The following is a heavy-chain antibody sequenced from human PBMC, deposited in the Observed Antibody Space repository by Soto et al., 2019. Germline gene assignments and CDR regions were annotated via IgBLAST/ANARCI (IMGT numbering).Heavy chain of an antibody. CDR2: INPTTGDT. J-gene: IGHJ4*02. CDR1: GYTFTGNY. V-gene: IGHV1-2*02. D-gene: IGHD6-13*01. CDR3: ARDDSSSWGKGDY. Sequence: GASVQVSCKASGYTFTGNYMHWVRQAPGQGLEWMALINPTTGDTKYAQKFQGRVTMTWDTAISTAYMELSRLRSDDTAVYYCARDDSSSWGKGDYWGQGTLVTVSS.